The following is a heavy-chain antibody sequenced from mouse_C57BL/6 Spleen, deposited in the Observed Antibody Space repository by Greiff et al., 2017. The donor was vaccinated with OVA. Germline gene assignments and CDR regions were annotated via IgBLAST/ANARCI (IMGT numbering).Heavy chain of an antibody. CDR1: GYTFTDYE. CDR2: IDPETGGT. J-gene: IGHJ3*01. CDR3: TRDYGFAY. V-gene: IGHV1-15*01. Sequence: VQLQQSGAELVRPGASVTLSCKASGYTFTDYEMHWVKQTPVHGLEWIGAIDPETGGTAYNQKFKGKAILTADKSSSTAYMELRSLTSEDTAVYYCTRDYGFAYWGQGTPVTVSA. D-gene: IGHD2-4*01.